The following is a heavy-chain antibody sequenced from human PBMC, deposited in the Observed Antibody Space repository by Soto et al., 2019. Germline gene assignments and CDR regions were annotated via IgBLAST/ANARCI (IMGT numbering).Heavy chain of an antibody. V-gene: IGHV5-10-1*01. CDR1: GYGFAGYW. D-gene: IGHD3-22*01. CDR3: ARQIYDSDTGPNFQYYFDS. Sequence: GESLEISCKGSGYGFAGYWITWVRQKPGKGLEWMGRIDPSDSQTYYSPSFRGHVTISATKSITTVFLQWSSLRASDTAMYYCARQIYDSDTGPNFQYYFDSWGQGTPVTVS. J-gene: IGHJ4*02. CDR2: IDPSDSQT.